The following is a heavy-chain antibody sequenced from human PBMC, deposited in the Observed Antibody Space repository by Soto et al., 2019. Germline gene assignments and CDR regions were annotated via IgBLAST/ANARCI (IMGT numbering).Heavy chain of an antibody. CDR2: IKSRADEGTT. V-gene: IGHV3-15*01. D-gene: IGHD3-16*01. J-gene: IGHJ4*02. CDR3: TAHLGEFFPLDY. Sequence: EVQLVESGGDFVKPGGSLRVSCAVSGFSFSNAWMSWVRQAPGKGLEWVGRIKSRADEGTTDYTAPVKGRFTISRDDSKNTVFLQMNSLKTEDTAVYYCTAHLGEFFPLDYWGQGTLVTVSS. CDR1: GFSFSNAW.